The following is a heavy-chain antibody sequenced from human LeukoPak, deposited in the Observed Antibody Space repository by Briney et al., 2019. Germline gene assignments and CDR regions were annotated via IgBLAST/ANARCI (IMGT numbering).Heavy chain of an antibody. J-gene: IGHJ3*02. CDR2: INHSGST. D-gene: IGHD2-2*01. V-gene: IGHV4-34*01. CDR1: GGSFSGCY. Sequence: SETLSLTCAVYGGSFSGCYWSWIRQPPGKGLEWIGEINHSGSTNYNPSLKSRVTISVDTSKNQFSLKLSSVTAADTAVYYCARKDCSSTSCYSPFDIWGQGTMVTVSS. CDR3: ARKDCSSTSCYSPFDI.